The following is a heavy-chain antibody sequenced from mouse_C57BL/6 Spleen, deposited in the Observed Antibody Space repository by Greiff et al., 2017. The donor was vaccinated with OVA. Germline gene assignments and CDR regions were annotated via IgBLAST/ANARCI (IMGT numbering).Heavy chain of an antibody. D-gene: IGHD1-3*01. CDR1: GYAFSSYW. J-gene: IGHJ3*01. V-gene: IGHV1-80*01. CDR2: IYPGDGVT. Sequence: QVQLQQSGAELVKPGASVKISCKASGYAFSSYWMNWVKQRPGKGLEWIGQIYPGDGVTNYNVKFKGKATLTADKSSSTAYMQLSSRTSEDSAVYFCARYENNYWFAYWGQGTLVTVSA. CDR3: ARYENNYWFAY.